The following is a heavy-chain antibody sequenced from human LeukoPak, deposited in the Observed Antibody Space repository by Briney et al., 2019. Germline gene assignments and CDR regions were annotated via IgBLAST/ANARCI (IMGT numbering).Heavy chain of an antibody. CDR2: IYYSGST. D-gene: IGHD4-23*01. J-gene: IGHJ1*01. CDR3: ARRDDYGGLGYFQH. CDR1: GGSISSSSYY. Sequence: SETLSLTCTVSGGSISSSSYYWGWIRQPPGKGLEWIGSIYYSGSTYYNPSLKSRVTISVDTSKNQFSLKLSSVTAADTAVYYCARRDDYGGLGYFQHGGQGTLVTVSS. V-gene: IGHV4-39*01.